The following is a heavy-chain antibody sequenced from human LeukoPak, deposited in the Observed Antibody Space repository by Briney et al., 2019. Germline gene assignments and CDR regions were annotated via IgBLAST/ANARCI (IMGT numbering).Heavy chain of an antibody. CDR2: ISAYNGNT. J-gene: IGHJ6*04. CDR1: GYTFTSYG. D-gene: IGHD5-18*01. V-gene: IGHV1-18*04. Sequence: GASVKVSCKASGYTFTSYGISWVRQAPGQGLEWMGWISAYNGNTNYAQKLQGRVTMTTDTSTSTAYMELRGLRSDDTAVYYCAREKVDTAMVDYYYYGMDVWGKGTTVTVSS. CDR3: AREKVDTAMVDYYYYGMDV.